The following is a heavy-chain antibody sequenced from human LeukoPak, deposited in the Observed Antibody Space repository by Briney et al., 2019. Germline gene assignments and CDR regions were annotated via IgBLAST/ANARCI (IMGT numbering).Heavy chain of an antibody. D-gene: IGHD3-22*01. V-gene: IGHV3-9*01. CDR1: GFTFDDYA. CDR3: ARVSWHYDSSGQDAFDI. J-gene: IGHJ3*02. Sequence: PGRSLRLSCAASGFTFDDYAMHWVRQAPGKGLEWVSGISWNSGSIGYADSVKGRFTISRDNAKNSLYLQMNSLRAEDTAVYYCARVSWHYDSSGQDAFDIWGQGTMVTVSS. CDR2: ISWNSGSI.